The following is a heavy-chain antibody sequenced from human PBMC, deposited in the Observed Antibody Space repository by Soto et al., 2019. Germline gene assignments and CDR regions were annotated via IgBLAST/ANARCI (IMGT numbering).Heavy chain of an antibody. V-gene: IGHV1-18*04. CDR3: ARGYGNYPHYYFGMDV. D-gene: IGHD4-4*01. J-gene: IGHJ6*02. CDR1: DYTFNDYG. CDR2: ISAYNGNT. Sequence: XSVKVSCEASDYTFNDYGIRRVRQAPGQGLEWMGWISAYNGNTNYAQKLQDRVTMTTDTSTSTAYMEVRSLRSDDTAVYYCARGYGNYPHYYFGMDVWGQGTTVTVSS.